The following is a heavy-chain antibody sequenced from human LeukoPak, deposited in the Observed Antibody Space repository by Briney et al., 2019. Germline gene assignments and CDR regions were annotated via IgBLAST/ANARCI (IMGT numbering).Heavy chain of an antibody. J-gene: IGHJ5*02. CDR1: GGSISTSSYY. CDR3: ARGQGATVPQVGKNWFDP. D-gene: IGHD1-26*01. V-gene: IGHV4-39*07. CDR2: IFYSGST. Sequence: SETLSLTCTVSGGSISTSSYYWGWVRQPPGKGLEWIGNIFYSGSTYYSPSLKSRVILSVDTSKNQFSLKLISVTVADTAIYYCARGQGATVPQVGKNWFDPWGQGTRVTVSS.